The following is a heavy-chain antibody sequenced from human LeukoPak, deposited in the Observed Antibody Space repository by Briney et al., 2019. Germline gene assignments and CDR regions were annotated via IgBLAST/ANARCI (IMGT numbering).Heavy chain of an antibody. CDR3: ARLPRLWGLFDY. D-gene: IGHD3-16*01. J-gene: IGHJ4*02. CDR1: GCSFTSYW. CDR2: IYPGDSDT. V-gene: IGHV5-51*01. Sequence: GESLQISCKGSGCSFTSYWIGWGRQLPGKGLEWMGIIYPGDSDTRYSPSFQGQVTISADKSISTAYLQWSSLKASDTAMYYCARLPRLWGLFDYWGQGTLVTVSS.